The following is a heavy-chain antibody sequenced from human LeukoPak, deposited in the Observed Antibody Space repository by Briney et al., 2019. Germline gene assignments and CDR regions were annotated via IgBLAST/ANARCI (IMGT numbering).Heavy chain of an antibody. J-gene: IGHJ3*02. Sequence: GGSLRLSCAACGFTLSSYSMNWVRHAPGKGVEGVSSISSSSSYIYYADSVKGRFTISRDNAKNSLYLQMNSLRAEDTAVYYCARASPRTTGPIHAFDIWGQGTMVTVSS. CDR2: ISSSSSYI. CDR3: ARASPRTTGPIHAFDI. D-gene: IGHD1-1*01. V-gene: IGHV3-21*01. CDR1: GFTLSSYS.